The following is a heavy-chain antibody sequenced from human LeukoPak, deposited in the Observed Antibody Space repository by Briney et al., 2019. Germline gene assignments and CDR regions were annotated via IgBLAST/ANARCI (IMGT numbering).Heavy chain of an antibody. CDR1: GGAINTYY. CDR3: ARSLEATRYNLKYYFYYGLDV. V-gene: IGHV4-59*12. J-gene: IGHJ6*02. D-gene: IGHD1-26*01. Sequence: PSETLSLPCTVSGGAINTYYSRWIPQSPVKGLEWIGYVLYRRSTNYNPSLESRVTISVDTSNTQSSLRLSSVTAADTAVYYCARSLEATRYNLKYYFYYGLDVWGQGTTVTVSS. CDR2: VLYRRST.